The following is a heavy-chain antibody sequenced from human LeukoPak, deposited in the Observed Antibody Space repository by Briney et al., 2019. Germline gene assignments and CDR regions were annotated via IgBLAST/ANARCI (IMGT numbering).Heavy chain of an antibody. CDR2: IIPIFGTA. Sequence: SVKVSCRASGGTFSSYAIRWVRQAPGQGLEWMGGIIPIFGTANYAQKLQGRVTITTDESTSTAYMELSSLRSEDTAVYYCARADSSSSSVTYDYWGQGTLVTVSS. D-gene: IGHD6-6*01. J-gene: IGHJ4*02. V-gene: IGHV1-69*05. CDR3: ARADSSSSSVTYDY. CDR1: GGTFSSYA.